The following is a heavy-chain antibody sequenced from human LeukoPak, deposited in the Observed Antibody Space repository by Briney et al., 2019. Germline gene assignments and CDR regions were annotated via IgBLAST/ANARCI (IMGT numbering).Heavy chain of an antibody. CDR2: ISSSSSYI. V-gene: IGHV3-21*01. CDR3: ARDIVVVPAASSRDY. Sequence: PGGSLGLSCAASGFTFSSYSMNWVRQAPGKGLEWVSSISSSSSYIYYADSVKGRFTISRDNAKNSLYLQMNSLRAEDTAVYYCARDIVVVPAASSRDYWGQGTLVTVSS. J-gene: IGHJ4*02. CDR1: GFTFSSYS. D-gene: IGHD2-2*01.